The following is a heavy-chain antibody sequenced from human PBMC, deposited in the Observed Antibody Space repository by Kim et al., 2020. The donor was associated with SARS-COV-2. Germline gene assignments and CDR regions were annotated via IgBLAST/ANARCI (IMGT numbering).Heavy chain of an antibody. CDR2: ISYDGSNK. CDR1: GFTFSSYG. V-gene: IGHV3-30*18. D-gene: IGHD3-3*01. J-gene: IGHJ6*02. Sequence: GGSLRLSCAASGFTFSSYGMHWVRQAPGKGLEWVAVISYDGSNKYYADSVKGRFTISRDNYKNTLYLQMNSLRAEDTAVYYCAKGSGTYDFWSGYLDPDYYYYYGMDVWGQGTTVTVSS. CDR3: AKGSGTYDFWSGYLDPDYYYYYGMDV.